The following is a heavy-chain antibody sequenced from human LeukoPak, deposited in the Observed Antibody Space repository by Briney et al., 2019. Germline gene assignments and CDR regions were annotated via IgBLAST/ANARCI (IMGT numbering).Heavy chain of an antibody. CDR3: ARDFTLYGSFSWFDY. D-gene: IGHD6-6*01. Sequence: AGGSLRLSCAASGFTFSTYGMHWVRQAPGKGLEWVAVIWYDGSNKYYADSVKGRFTISRDNSKNTLYLQMNSLRAEDTAMYYCARDFTLYGSFSWFDYCGQGTLVTVSS. V-gene: IGHV3-33*01. J-gene: IGHJ4*02. CDR1: GFTFSTYG. CDR2: IWYDGSNK.